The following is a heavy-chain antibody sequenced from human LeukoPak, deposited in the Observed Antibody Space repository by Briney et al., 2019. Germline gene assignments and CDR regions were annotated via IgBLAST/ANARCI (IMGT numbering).Heavy chain of an antibody. CDR2: ISSSSSYI. Sequence: GGSLRLSCAASRFTFGDYYMNWVRQAPGKGLEWVSSISSSSSYIYYADSVKGRFTISRDNAKNSLYLQMSSLRSEDTAVYYCAVGYDSSGYYDFDYWGQGTLVTVSS. CDR1: RFTFGDYY. J-gene: IGHJ4*02. CDR3: AVGYDSSGYYDFDY. V-gene: IGHV3-21*04. D-gene: IGHD3-22*01.